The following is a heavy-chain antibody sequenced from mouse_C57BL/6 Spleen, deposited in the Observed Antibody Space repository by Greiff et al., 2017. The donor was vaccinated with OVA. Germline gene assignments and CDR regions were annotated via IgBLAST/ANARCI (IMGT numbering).Heavy chain of an antibody. CDR1: GYTFTSYW. J-gene: IGHJ3*01. CDR3: AALYGYAWFAY. D-gene: IGHD2-2*01. V-gene: IGHV1-74*01. CDR2: IHPSDSDT. Sequence: VKLQQPGAELVKPGASVKVSCKASGYTFTSYWMHWVKQRPGQGLEWIGRIHPSDSDTNYNQKFKGKATLTVDKSSSTAYMQLSSLTSEDSAVYYCAALYGYAWFAYWGQGTLVTVSA.